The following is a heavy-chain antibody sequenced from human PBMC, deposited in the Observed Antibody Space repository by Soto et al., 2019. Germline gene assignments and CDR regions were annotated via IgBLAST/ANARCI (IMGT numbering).Heavy chain of an antibody. CDR3: AKDMGPNMVRGLIIQVGYYYYGMDV. J-gene: IGHJ6*02. Sequence: PGGSLRLSCAASGFTFDDYAMHWVRQAPGKGLEWVSGISWNSGSIGYADSVKGRFTISRDNAKNSLYLQMNSLRAEDTALYYCAKDMGPNMVRGLIIQVGYYYYGMDVWGPGTRVTVSS. D-gene: IGHD3-10*01. CDR1: GFTFDDYA. V-gene: IGHV3-9*01. CDR2: ISWNSGSI.